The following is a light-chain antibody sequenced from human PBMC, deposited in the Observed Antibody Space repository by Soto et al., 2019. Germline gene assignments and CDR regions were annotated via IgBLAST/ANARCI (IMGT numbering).Light chain of an antibody. V-gene: IGLV2-14*01. CDR2: EVN. CDR1: SSDVGAFNY. J-gene: IGLJ1*01. CDR3: GSITSSSTSV. Sequence: SVLTQPASVSGSPGQAITISYSGTSSDVGAFNYFSWYQQHPCKSPKLIISEVNNRPSGVSNRFSGSKSGNTASLTISGIQTEDEADYYCGSITSSSTSVFGTGTKVTVL.